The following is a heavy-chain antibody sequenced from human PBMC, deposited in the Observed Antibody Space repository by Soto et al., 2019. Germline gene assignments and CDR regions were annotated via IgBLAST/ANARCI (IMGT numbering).Heavy chain of an antibody. CDR1: GFTFSSYW. V-gene: IGHV3-7*03. Sequence: PGGSLRLSFAASGFTFSSYWMSWVRQAPLKVLEWVANIKQDGSENYYVDSVRGRFTISRDNAKNSLYLQMNSLRAEDTAVYYCVRDFEGSYGYGPFDYWGQGTLVPVSS. J-gene: IGHJ4*02. CDR2: IKQDGSEN. CDR3: VRDFEGSYGYGPFDY. D-gene: IGHD5-18*01.